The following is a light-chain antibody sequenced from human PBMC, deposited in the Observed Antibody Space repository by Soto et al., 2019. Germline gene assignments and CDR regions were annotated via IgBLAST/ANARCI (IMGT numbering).Light chain of an antibody. CDR2: EVS. V-gene: IGLV2-14*01. CDR1: SSDVGGYNY. Sequence: QSALTQPASVSGSPGQSITISCTGTSSDVGGYNYVSWYQQHPGKAPKLMIYEVSNRPSGVSNRFSGSKSGNTASLTISGLQAEDEADYYCAAWDDSLNGHVVFGGGTKLTVL. CDR3: AAWDDSLNGHVV. J-gene: IGLJ2*01.